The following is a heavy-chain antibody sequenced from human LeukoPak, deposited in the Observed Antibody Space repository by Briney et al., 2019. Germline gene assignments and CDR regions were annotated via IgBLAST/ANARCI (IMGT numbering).Heavy chain of an antibody. J-gene: IGHJ4*02. CDR2: ISGSGGST. CDR1: GFTFSSYA. Sequence: GGSLRLSCAASGFTFSSYAMSWVRQAPGKGLEWVSAISGSGGSTYYADSVKGRFTISRDNSKNTLYLQMSSLRAEDTAVYYCAKDRFPVHYDILTGYSAFDYWGQGTLVTVSS. V-gene: IGHV3-23*01. CDR3: AKDRFPVHYDILTGYSAFDY. D-gene: IGHD3-9*01.